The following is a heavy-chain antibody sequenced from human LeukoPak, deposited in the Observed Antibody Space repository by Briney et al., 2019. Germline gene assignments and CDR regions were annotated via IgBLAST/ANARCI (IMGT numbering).Heavy chain of an antibody. Sequence: GGSLRLSCAASGFTFSSYSMNWVRQAPGKGLEWVSSISSSSSYIYYADSVKGRFTVSRDNSKNTLYLQMSSLRADDTAVYYCAKGPRQQLVTRFDNWGQGTLVTVSS. CDR2: ISSSSSYI. CDR1: GFTFSSYS. V-gene: IGHV3-21*04. D-gene: IGHD6-13*01. CDR3: AKGPRQQLVTRFDN. J-gene: IGHJ4*02.